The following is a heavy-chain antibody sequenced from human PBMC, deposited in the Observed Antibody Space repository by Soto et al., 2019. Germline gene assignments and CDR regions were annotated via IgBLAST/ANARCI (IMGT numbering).Heavy chain of an antibody. Sequence: GGSLRLSCAASGFTLSNAWMSWVRQAPGKGLEWVGRIQSKTDGGTTDYAAPVKGIFTISRDDSKNTRYLQMNSLKTDDTAVYFCTTDNVDSGSYYYYSYYMDVWGKGTTVTVSS. CDR2: IQSKTDGGTT. CDR3: TTDNVDSGSYYYYSYYMDV. V-gene: IGHV3-15*01. J-gene: IGHJ6*03. D-gene: IGHD1-26*01. CDR1: GFTLSNAW.